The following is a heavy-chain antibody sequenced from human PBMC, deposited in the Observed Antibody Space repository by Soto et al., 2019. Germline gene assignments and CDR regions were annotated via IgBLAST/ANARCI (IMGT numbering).Heavy chain of an antibody. CDR3: AAWVAVAGTTRAFDI. V-gene: IGHV1-58*02. CDR2: VVVGSGNT. CDR1: GFTFTSSA. D-gene: IGHD6-19*01. J-gene: IGHJ3*02. Sequence: QMQLVQSGPEVKKPGTSVKVSCKASGFTFTSSAMQWVRQARGQRLEWIGWVVVGSGNTNYAQKFQERVTITRDMSTSTAYMELSSLRSEDTAVYYCAAWVAVAGTTRAFDIWGQGTMVTVSS.